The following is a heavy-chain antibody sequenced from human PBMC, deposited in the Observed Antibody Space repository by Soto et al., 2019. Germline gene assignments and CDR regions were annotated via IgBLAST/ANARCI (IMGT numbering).Heavy chain of an antibody. J-gene: IGHJ4*02. D-gene: IGHD2-8*01. V-gene: IGHV3-49*04. Sequence: GGSLGISSTSSGFTFWDYAIIWVRQAPGKGLEWVGFIRSKGYGGTTEYAASVKGRFTISRDDSKSIAYLQMNSLKTEDTAVYYCTAGKLYPSLDFDYWGQGTLVTVSS. CDR3: TAGKLYPSLDFDY. CDR2: IRSKGYGGTT. CDR1: GFTFWDYA.